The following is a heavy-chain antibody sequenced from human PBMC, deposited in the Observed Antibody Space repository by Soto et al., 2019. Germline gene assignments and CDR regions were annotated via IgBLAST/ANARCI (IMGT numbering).Heavy chain of an antibody. CDR3: AREDYDNLTGYPKPIDF. CDR1: GFTFSSYW. J-gene: IGHJ4*02. CDR2: IKQDGSEK. Sequence: EVQLVESGGGLVQPGGSLRLSCAASGFTFSSYWMSWVRQAPGKGLEWVANIKQDGSEKHYVDSVKGRFTISRDNAKTTLYLQMNRLRVKDTAVYYCAREDYDNLTGYPKPIDFWGQGTLVTVSS. V-gene: IGHV3-7*01. D-gene: IGHD3-9*01.